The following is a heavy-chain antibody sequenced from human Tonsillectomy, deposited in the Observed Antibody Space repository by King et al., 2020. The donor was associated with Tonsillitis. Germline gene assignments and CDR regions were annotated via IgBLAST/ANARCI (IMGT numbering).Heavy chain of an antibody. Sequence: QLVQSGAEVKKPGASVKVSCKASGYTFTVYYIHWARQAPGRGLEWVGRIDPNSGGTYYAQNFQGRVSMTRDTSISTAYMELSSLSSDDTAVYYCATDAKVGIPYFNYWGQGTLVTVSS. CDR3: ATDAKVGIPYFNY. D-gene: IGHD1-26*01. CDR2: IDPNSGGT. CDR1: GYTFTVYY. J-gene: IGHJ4*02. V-gene: IGHV1-2*02.